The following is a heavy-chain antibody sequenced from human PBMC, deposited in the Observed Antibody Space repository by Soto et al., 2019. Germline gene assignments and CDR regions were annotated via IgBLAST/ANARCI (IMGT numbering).Heavy chain of an antibody. CDR1: GYTFTSYY. V-gene: IGHV1-46*01. Sequence: QVQLVQSGAEVKKPGASVKVSCKASGYTFTSYYMYWVRQAPGQGLEWMGIINPSGGSTSYAQKFQGRVTMTRDTSTSTVYMELSSLRSEDTAVYYCARLVRPIFGVGQPDYYYGMDVWGQGTTVTVSS. D-gene: IGHD3-3*01. J-gene: IGHJ6*02. CDR3: ARLVRPIFGVGQPDYYYGMDV. CDR2: INPSGGST.